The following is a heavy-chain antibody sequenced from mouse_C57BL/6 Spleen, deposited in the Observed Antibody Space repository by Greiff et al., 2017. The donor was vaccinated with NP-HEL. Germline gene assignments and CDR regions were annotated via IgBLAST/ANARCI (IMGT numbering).Heavy chain of an antibody. D-gene: IGHD2-12*01. V-gene: IGHV1-55*01. J-gene: IGHJ4*01. CDR2: IYPGSGST. Sequence: QVQLQQPGAELVKPGASVKMSCKASGYTFTSYWITWVKQRPGQGLEWIGDIYPGSGSTNYNEKIKSKATLTVDKSSSTAYMQLSSLTSEDSAVYYCARGGAYYSSMDYWGQGTSVTVSS. CDR3: ARGGAYYSSMDY. CDR1: GYTFTSYW.